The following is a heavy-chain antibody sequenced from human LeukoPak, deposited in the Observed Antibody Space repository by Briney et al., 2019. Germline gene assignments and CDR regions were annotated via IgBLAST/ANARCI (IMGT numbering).Heavy chain of an antibody. CDR3: ARALKLYSTYDYYYYMDV. Sequence: ASVKVSCKASGYTFTSYDINWVRQATGQGLEWMGWMNPNSGNTGYAQKFQGRVTITRNTSISTAYMELSSLRSEDTAVYYCARALKLYSTYDYYYYMDVWGKGTTVTASS. D-gene: IGHD4-11*01. CDR1: GYTFTSYD. V-gene: IGHV1-8*03. J-gene: IGHJ6*03. CDR2: MNPNSGNT.